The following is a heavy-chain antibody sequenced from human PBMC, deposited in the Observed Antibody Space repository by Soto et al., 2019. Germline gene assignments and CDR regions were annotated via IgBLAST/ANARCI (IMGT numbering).Heavy chain of an antibody. D-gene: IGHD3-10*01. J-gene: IGHJ6*02. Sequence: QVQLVQSGAEVKKPGSSVKVSCKASGGTFSSYAISWVRQAPGQGLEWMGGIIPIFGTANYAQKFQGRVTITADEATSTAYMELGSLRSEDTAVYYCATRITMVRGVTYYYYGMDVWGQGTTVTVSS. CDR1: GGTFSSYA. CDR2: IIPIFGTA. CDR3: ATRITMVRGVTYYYYGMDV. V-gene: IGHV1-69*12.